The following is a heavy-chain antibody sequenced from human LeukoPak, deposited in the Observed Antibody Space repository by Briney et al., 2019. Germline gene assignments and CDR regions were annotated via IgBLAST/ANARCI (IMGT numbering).Heavy chain of an antibody. CDR2: ISSSSSTI. CDR3: ARDNYSRMIAD. V-gene: IGHV3-48*01. J-gene: IGHJ4*02. CDR1: GFTFSSYS. D-gene: IGHD1-26*01. Sequence: PGGSLRLSCAASGFTFSSYSMNWVRQAPGKGLEWVSYISSSSSTIYYADSVKGRFTISRDNAKNSLYLQMNSLRAEDTAVYYCARDNYSRMIADWGQGTLVTVSS.